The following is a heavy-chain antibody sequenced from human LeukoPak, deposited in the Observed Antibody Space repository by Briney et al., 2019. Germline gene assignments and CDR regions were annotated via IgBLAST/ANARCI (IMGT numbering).Heavy chain of an antibody. CDR1: GGSISSGGYY. J-gene: IGHJ6*01. Sequence: SETLSLTCTVSGGSISSGGYYWSWIRQHPGKGLEWIGYIYYSGSTYYNPSLKSRVTISVDTSKNQCSLKLSSVTAADTAVYYCARGPQGLRYYYGMHVWGQGTTVTVPS. CDR3: ARGPQGLRYYYGMHV. V-gene: IGHV4-31*03. D-gene: IGHD6-25*01. CDR2: IYYSGST.